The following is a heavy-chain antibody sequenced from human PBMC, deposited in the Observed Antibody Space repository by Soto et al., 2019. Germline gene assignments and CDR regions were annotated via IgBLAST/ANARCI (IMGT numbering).Heavy chain of an antibody. CDR3: ATRRVNYDILTGPRDYYGMDV. V-gene: IGHV3-23*01. J-gene: IGHJ6*02. CDR2: ISGSGGST. Sequence: GGSLRLSCAASGFTFSSYAMSWVCQAPGKGLEWVSAISGSGGSTYYADSVKGRFTISRDNSKNTLYLQMNSLRAEDTAVYYCATRRVNYDILTGPRDYYGMDVWGQGTTVTVSS. D-gene: IGHD3-9*01. CDR1: GFTFSSYA.